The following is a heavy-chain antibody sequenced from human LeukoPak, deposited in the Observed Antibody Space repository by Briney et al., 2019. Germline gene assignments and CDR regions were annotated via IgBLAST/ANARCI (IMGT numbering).Heavy chain of an antibody. J-gene: IGHJ4*02. D-gene: IGHD3-16*01. V-gene: IGHV1-2*02. CDR3: GRVMFVGARPPIEFDY. Sequence: ASVKVSCKASGYAFTDYYMLWVRQAPGQGLEWMGWINPNSGGTNYAQKFQGRVTMTRDTSISTAYMELRRLRFDDTAVYYCGRVMFVGARPPIEFDYWGQGTLVTVSS. CDR1: GYAFTDYY. CDR2: INPNSGGT.